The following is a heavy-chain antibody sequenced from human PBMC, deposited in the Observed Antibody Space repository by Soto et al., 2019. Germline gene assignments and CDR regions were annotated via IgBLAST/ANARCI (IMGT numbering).Heavy chain of an antibody. J-gene: IGHJ6*03. Sequence: GGSLRLSCAASGFTFSSYWMSWVRQAPGKGLEWVANIKQDGSEKYYVDSVKGRFTISRDNAKNSLYLQMNSLRAEDTAVYYCARVRSRTGSYYHYYYYYYMDVWGKGTTVTVSS. D-gene: IGHD3-10*01. CDR2: IKQDGSEK. CDR3: ARVRSRTGSYYHYYYYYYMDV. CDR1: GFTFSSYW. V-gene: IGHV3-7*01.